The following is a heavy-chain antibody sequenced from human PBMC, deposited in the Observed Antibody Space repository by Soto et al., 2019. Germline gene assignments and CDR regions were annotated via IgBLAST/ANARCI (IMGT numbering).Heavy chain of an antibody. CDR2: IYYTGAT. CDR3: ARVFSSGSGWMYYFDF. CDR1: SGSISTGNW. V-gene: IGHV4-4*02. J-gene: IGHJ4*02. D-gene: IGHD6-25*01. Sequence: QVELQESGPRLVKSSGTLSLTCEVSSGSISTGNWWSWVRQPPGKGLEWIGEIYYTGATNYNRSLKSRVTITIDKSKVQFSLILTSATAADTAVYYCARVFSSGSGWMYYFDFWGQGILVSVSS.